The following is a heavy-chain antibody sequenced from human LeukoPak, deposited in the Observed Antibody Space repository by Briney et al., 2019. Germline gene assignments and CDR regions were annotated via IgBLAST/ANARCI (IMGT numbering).Heavy chain of an antibody. V-gene: IGHV4-59*01. CDR3: ARAPYSYTRRYFDY. CDR1: GGSISSYY. D-gene: IGHD5-18*01. CDR2: IYYSGST. J-gene: IGHJ4*02. Sequence: PSETLSLTCTVSGGSISSYYWSWIRQPPGKGLEWIGYIYYSGSTNYNPSLKSRVTISVDTSKNQFSLKLSSVTAADTAVYYCARAPYSYTRRYFDYWGQGTLVTVSS.